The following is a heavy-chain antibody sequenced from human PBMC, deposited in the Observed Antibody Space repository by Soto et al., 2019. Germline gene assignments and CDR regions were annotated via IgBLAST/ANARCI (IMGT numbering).Heavy chain of an antibody. Sequence: GESLKISCKGSGYSFTSYWIGWVRQMPGKGLEWMGIIYPGDSDTRYSPSFQGQVTVSADKSISTAYLQWSSLKASDTAMYYCARLKVPLTPYYYYGMDVWGQGTTVTVSS. CDR1: GYSFTSYW. CDR3: ARLKVPLTPYYYYGMDV. J-gene: IGHJ6*02. CDR2: IYPGDSDT. V-gene: IGHV5-51*01.